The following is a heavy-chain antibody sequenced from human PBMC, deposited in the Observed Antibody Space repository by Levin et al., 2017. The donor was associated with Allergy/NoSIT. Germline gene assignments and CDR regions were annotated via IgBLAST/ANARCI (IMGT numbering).Heavy chain of an antibody. CDR2: IYHTGST. CDR1: GGSISSSDW. CDR3: ARLFGSGASHFHY. D-gene: IGHD3-10*01. J-gene: IGHJ4*02. Sequence: PSETLSLTCAVSGGSISSSDWWSWVRQPPGKGLEWIGEIYHTGSTNYNPSLKSRVTMSVDKSKNQFSLKLTSVTAADTAVYYCARLFGSGASHFHYWGQGTLVTVSS. V-gene: IGHV4-4*02.